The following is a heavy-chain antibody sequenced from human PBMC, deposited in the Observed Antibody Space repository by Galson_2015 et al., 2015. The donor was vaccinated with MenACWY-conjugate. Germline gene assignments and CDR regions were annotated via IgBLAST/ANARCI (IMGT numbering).Heavy chain of an antibody. J-gene: IGHJ6*02. Sequence: SLRLSCAASGFTFSTYDFHWVRQAAGKGLEWVSGIGFGGGTHYLDSVKGRFTISRENAQNSLYLQMNSLSAGDTAMYYCARVSALSGYSMDVWGQGNPGHRLL. CDR2: IGFGGGT. CDR1: GFTFSTYD. V-gene: IGHV3-13*04. CDR3: ARVSALSGYSMDV. D-gene: IGHD3-9*01.